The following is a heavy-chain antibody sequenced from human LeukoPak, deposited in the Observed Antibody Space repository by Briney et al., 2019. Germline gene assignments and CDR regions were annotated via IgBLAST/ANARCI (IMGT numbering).Heavy chain of an antibody. CDR3: ARVSDDSSGYYSGCFDY. J-gene: IGHJ4*02. Sequence: ASVKVSCKASGGTFSSYAISWVRQAPGQGLEWMGRIIPIFGTANYVQKFQGRVTITTDESTSTAYMELSSLRSEDTAVYYCARVSDDSSGYYSGCFDYWGQGTLVTVSS. D-gene: IGHD3-22*01. V-gene: IGHV1-69*05. CDR1: GGTFSSYA. CDR2: IIPIFGTA.